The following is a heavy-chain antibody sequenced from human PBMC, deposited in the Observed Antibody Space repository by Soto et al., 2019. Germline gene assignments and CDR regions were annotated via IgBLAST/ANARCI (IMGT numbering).Heavy chain of an antibody. J-gene: IGHJ4*02. CDR1: GFTFSSYA. CDR2: ISGSGGST. CDR3: AKDRNPNVLRFLEWLLHFAY. D-gene: IGHD3-3*01. V-gene: IGHV3-23*01. Sequence: EVQLLESGGGLVQPGGSLRLSCAASGFTFSSYAMSWVRQAPGKGLEWVSAISGSGGSTYYADSVKGRFTISRDNSKNRLYLRMNSLRSEDTAVYYCAKDRNPNVLRFLEWLLHFAYWGQGTLVTVSS.